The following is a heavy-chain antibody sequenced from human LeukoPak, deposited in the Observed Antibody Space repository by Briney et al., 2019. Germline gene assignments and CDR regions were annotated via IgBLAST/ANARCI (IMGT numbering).Heavy chain of an antibody. CDR2: IYYSGST. Sequence: SETLSLTCTVSGGSISSSSYYWGWIRQPPGKGLEWTGSIYYSGSTYYNPSLKSRVTISVDTSKNQFSLKLSSVTAADTAVYYCAGQIAAAGTGWFDPWGQGTLVTVSS. J-gene: IGHJ5*02. D-gene: IGHD6-13*01. CDR1: GGSISSSSYY. V-gene: IGHV4-39*01. CDR3: AGQIAAAGTGWFDP.